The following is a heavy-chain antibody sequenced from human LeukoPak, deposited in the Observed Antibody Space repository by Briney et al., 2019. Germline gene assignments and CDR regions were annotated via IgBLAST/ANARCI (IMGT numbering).Heavy chain of an antibody. D-gene: IGHD3-9*01. Sequence: GGSLRLSCAASGFTFSSYAMSWVRQAPGKGLEWVSAISGSGGSTYYADSVKGRFTISRDNSKNTLYLQMNSLRAEDTAVYYCAKIVNYDILTGYLDYWGQGTLVTFSS. J-gene: IGHJ4*02. CDR2: ISGSGGST. V-gene: IGHV3-23*01. CDR1: GFTFSSYA. CDR3: AKIVNYDILTGYLDY.